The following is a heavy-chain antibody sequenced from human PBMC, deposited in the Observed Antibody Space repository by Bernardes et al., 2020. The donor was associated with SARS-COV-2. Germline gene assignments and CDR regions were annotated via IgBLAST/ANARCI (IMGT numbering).Heavy chain of an antibody. CDR1: GFTFRNYI. J-gene: IGHJ4*02. V-gene: IGHV3-23*01. D-gene: IGHD3-9*01. CDR2: VSGSGGST. Sequence: VGSLRLSCAASGFTFRNYIMNWVRQAPGKGLEWVSTVSGSGGSTYYADSVRGRFTISRDNSKNTLYLQLNSLRAEDTAVYYCARTYHDILTGDNDYWGQGTLVTVSS. CDR3: ARTYHDILTGDNDY.